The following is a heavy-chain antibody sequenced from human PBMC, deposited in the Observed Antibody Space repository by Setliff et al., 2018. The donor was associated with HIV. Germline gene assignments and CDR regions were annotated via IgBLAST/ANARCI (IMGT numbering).Heavy chain of an antibody. CDR1: GDSISSSSYY. J-gene: IGHJ3*02. CDR3: ARVGDFYDGSGHYSVLDAFDM. D-gene: IGHD3-22*01. CDR2: IDHGGDT. V-gene: IGHV4-39*07. Sequence: PSETLSLTCTVSGDSISSSSYYWGWIRQSPHKSLEWIGDIDHGGDTNYNPSLKSRVTISLDTSKNQFSLKLTSVTAADTAVYYCARVGDFYDGSGHYSVLDAFDMWGHGTKVTVSS.